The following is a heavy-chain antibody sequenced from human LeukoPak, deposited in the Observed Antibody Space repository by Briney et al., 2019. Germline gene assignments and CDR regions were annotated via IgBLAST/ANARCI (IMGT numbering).Heavy chain of an antibody. J-gene: IGHJ1*01. V-gene: IGHV3-30*18. CDR2: IAYDGSSR. D-gene: IGHD1-26*01. CDR3: VKDHIESSGNYSPAYFQD. CDR1: VFTFSSFG. Sequence: GGSLRLSCAACVFTFSSFGMHWVRQAPGKGLEWVAVIAYDGSSRYYADSVKGRFPISRDDSKNTLYLQMKSMRTDDTAFYYCVKDHIESSGNYSPAYFQDWGQGTLVTVSS.